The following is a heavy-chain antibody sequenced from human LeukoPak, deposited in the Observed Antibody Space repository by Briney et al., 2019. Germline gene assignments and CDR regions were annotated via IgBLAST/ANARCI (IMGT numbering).Heavy chain of an antibody. Sequence: GASVKVSCKASGYTFTGYYMHWVRQAPGQGLEWMGWINPNSGGTNYAQKFQGRVTMTRDTSISTAYMELRRLRSDDTAVYYCARVGDSGYDFKFDYWGQGTLVTVSS. CDR1: GYTFTGYY. D-gene: IGHD5-12*01. V-gene: IGHV1-2*02. J-gene: IGHJ4*02. CDR2: INPNSGGT. CDR3: ARVGDSGYDFKFDY.